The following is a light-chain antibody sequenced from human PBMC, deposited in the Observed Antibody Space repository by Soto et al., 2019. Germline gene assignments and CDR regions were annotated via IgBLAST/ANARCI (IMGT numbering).Light chain of an antibody. J-gene: IGKJ1*01. CDR3: MQATLFPL. CDR1: QSLLHSDGNTY. V-gene: IGKV2-24*01. CDR2: QVS. Sequence: DIVMTQTPISLSVTPGQPASISCTSSQSLLHSDGNTYLSWFHQRPGQPPRLLIYQVSNRFSGVPDRFSGSGAATDFTLRISRVEAEDVGVYYCMQATLFPLFGQGTKVDNK.